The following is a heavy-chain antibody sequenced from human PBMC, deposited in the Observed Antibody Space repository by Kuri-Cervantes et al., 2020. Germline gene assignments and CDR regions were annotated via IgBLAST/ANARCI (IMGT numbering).Heavy chain of an antibody. CDR2: TKSKTDGGTT. V-gene: IGHV3-15*01. CDR1: GFTFSNAW. J-gene: IGHJ4*02. D-gene: IGHD3-22*01. CDR3: TTPYYDSSGYYLNDY. Sequence: GGSLRLSCAASGFTFSNAWMSWVRQAPGKGLEWVGRTKSKTDGGTTDYAAPVKGRLTISRDDSKNTLYLQMNSLKTEDTAVYYCTTPYYDSSGYYLNDYWGQGTLVTVSS.